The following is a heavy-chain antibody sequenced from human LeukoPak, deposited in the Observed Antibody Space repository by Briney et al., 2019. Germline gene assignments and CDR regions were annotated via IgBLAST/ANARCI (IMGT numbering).Heavy chain of an antibody. Sequence: PSETLSLTCTVFGGSFSGFYWGWIRQPPGKGLEWIGSIYYSGSTYYNPSLKSRVAISVDTSKNQFSLKLSSVTAADTAVYYCASFRWLALYYFDYWGQGTLVTVSS. D-gene: IGHD6-19*01. J-gene: IGHJ4*02. CDR1: GGSFSGFY. CDR3: ASFRWLALYYFDY. CDR2: IYYSGST. V-gene: IGHV4-39*01.